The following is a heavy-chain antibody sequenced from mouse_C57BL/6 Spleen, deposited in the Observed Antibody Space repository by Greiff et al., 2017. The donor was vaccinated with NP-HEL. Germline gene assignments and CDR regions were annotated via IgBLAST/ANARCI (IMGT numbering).Heavy chain of an antibody. V-gene: IGHV5-4*03. CDR3: ARGPYGSSSDYAMDY. Sequence: EVKLMESGGGLVKPGGSLKLSCAASGFTFSSYAMSWVRQTPEQRLEWVATISDGGSYTYYPDNVKGRFTISRDNAKNYLYLQRRHLKSEDTAMYYCARGPYGSSSDYAMDYWGQGTSVTVSS. D-gene: IGHD1-1*01. CDR2: ISDGGSYT. CDR1: GFTFSSYA. J-gene: IGHJ4*01.